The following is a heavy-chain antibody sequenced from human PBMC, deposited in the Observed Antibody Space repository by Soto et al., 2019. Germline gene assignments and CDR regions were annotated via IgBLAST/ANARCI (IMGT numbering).Heavy chain of an antibody. CDR1: GFTFSSYG. V-gene: IGHV3-30*18. D-gene: IGHD6-13*01. CDR2: ISYDGSNK. CDR3: AKVTRKQQLAPPSKYYYYGMDV. J-gene: IGHJ6*02. Sequence: GGSLRLSCAASGFTFSSYGMHWVRQAPGKGLEWVAVISYDGSNKYYADSVKGRFTISRDNSKNTLYLQMNSLRAEDTAVYYCAKVTRKQQLAPPSKYYYYGMDVWGQGTTVTVSS.